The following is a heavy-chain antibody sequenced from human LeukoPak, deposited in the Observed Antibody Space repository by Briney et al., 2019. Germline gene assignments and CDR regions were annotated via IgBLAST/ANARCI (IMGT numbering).Heavy chain of an antibody. CDR2: INGDGGST. D-gene: IGHD3-10*01. V-gene: IGHV3-23*01. CDR3: AKWGAQSGSYRVVDC. Sequence: GGSLRLSCAASGITFRSYAMSWVRQAGGKGLEWVSAINGDGGSTYYADSVKGRFTISRDNSNNTLFLQMNSLRVEDTAVYYCAKWGAQSGSYRVVDCWGRGTLVTVSS. CDR1: GITFRSYA. J-gene: IGHJ4*02.